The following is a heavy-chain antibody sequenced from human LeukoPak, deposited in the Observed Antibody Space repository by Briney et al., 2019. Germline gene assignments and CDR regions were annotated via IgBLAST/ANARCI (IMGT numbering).Heavy chain of an antibody. V-gene: IGHV3-21*01. CDR3: ARLGYPRYSYGKNYDAFDI. Sequence: PGGSLRLSCAASGLNFNSYSMNWVRQAPGKGLEWVSSISSSSSFIYYADSLKGRFTISRDNAKNSLYLQMNSLRAEDTAVYYCARLGYPRYSYGKNYDAFDIWGQGTMVTVSS. D-gene: IGHD5-18*01. CDR2: ISSSSSFI. J-gene: IGHJ3*02. CDR1: GLNFNSYS.